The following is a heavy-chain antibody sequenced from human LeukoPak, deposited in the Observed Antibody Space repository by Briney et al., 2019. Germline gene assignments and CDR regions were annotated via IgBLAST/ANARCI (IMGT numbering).Heavy chain of an antibody. Sequence: GGSLRLSCAASGFTFTDYAIHWVRQAPGKGLEWVAIISYDGSRKYYADSVRGRFTISRDNPKNTVYLQMNSLRAEDTAVYYCARDMNVRGAGATVSGYWGQGTLVTVSS. CDR3: ARDMNVRGAGATVSGY. CDR1: GFTFTDYA. CDR2: ISYDGSRK. D-gene: IGHD1-26*01. V-gene: IGHV3-30-3*01. J-gene: IGHJ4*02.